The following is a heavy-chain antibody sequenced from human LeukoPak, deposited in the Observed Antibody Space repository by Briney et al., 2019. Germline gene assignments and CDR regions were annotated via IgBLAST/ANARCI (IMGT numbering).Heavy chain of an antibody. CDR2: INPSGGST. D-gene: IGHD3-22*01. Sequence: ASVKVSCKAPGYTFTSYYMHWVRQAPGQGLEWMGIINPSGGSTSYAQKFQGRVTMTRDTSTSTVYMELSSLRSEDTAVYYCARVRNYYDSSGYSYYFDYWGQGTLVTVSS. CDR3: ARVRNYYDSSGYSYYFDY. J-gene: IGHJ4*02. V-gene: IGHV1-46*01. CDR1: GYTFTSYY.